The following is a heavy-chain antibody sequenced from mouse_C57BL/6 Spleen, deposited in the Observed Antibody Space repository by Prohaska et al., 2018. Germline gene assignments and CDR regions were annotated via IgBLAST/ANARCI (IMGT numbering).Heavy chain of an antibody. Sequence: QVQLQQSGAELMKPGASVKLSCKATGYTFTGYWIEWVKQRPGHGLEWIVEILPGSGSTNYNEKFKGKATFTADTSSNTAYMQLSSLTTEDSAIYYCARRRVYGSSYDWYFDVWGTGTRVTGSA. D-gene: IGHD1-1*01. CDR2: ILPGSGST. J-gene: IGHJ1*03. CDR1: GYTFTGYW. V-gene: IGHV1-9*01. CDR3: ARRRVYGSSYDWYFDV.